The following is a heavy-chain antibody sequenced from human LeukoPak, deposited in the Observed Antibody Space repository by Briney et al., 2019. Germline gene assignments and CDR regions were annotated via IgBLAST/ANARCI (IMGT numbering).Heavy chain of an antibody. J-gene: IGHJ4*02. D-gene: IGHD5-12*01. Sequence: TGGSLRLSCAASGFTFSSYSMNWVRQAPGKGLEWVSSISSSSSYIYYADSVKGRFTISRDNAKNSLYLQMNSLRAEDTAVYYCAKDSLVATACPDYWGQGTLVTVSS. CDR1: GFTFSSYS. CDR3: AKDSLVATACPDY. V-gene: IGHV3-21*01. CDR2: ISSSSSYI.